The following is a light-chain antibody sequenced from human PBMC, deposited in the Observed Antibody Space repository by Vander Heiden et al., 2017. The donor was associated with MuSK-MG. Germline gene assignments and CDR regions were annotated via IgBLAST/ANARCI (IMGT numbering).Light chain of an antibody. CDR1: QSISSY. J-gene: IGKJ3*01. Sequence: DIQMTQSPSSLSASVGDRVTITCRASQSISSYLNWYQQKPGKAPKLLIYAASRWQSGVPSRFSGSGSGTDFTLTISRLQPEDFATYYWQQSYSTHTFGHGTKVDIK. CDR3: QQSYSTHT. CDR2: AAS. V-gene: IGKV1-39*01.